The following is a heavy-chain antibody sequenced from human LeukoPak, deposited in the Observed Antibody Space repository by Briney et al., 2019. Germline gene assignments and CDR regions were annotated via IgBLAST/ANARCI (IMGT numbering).Heavy chain of an antibody. CDR2: IKQDDSQK. Sequence: GGSLRLSCAASEFTLSNYCISWVRQAPGKGLGWVAHIKQDDSQKYYVDSVKGRFTISRDNAKNSLYLQMNRLRAEDTAVHYCARWRSLQSEFDLWGQGTLVTVSS. V-gene: IGHV3-7*01. CDR3: ARWRSLQSEFDL. D-gene: IGHD3-3*01. CDR1: EFTLSNYC. J-gene: IGHJ4*02.